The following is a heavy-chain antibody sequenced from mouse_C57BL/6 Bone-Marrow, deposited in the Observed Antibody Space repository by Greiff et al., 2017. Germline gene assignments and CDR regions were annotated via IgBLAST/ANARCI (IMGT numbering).Heavy chain of an antibody. V-gene: IGHV14-4*01. Sequence: VQLQQSGAELVRPGASVKLSCTASGFNIKDYYMHWVKQRPEQGLEWIGWIDPENGDTEYASKFQGKATITADTSSNTAYLQLSSLTSEDTAVYYCTTIAYCRNYYAMDYWGQGTAVTVSS. CDR1: GFNIKDYY. J-gene: IGHJ4*01. D-gene: IGHD2-5*01. CDR2: IDPENGDT. CDR3: TTIAYCRNYYAMDY.